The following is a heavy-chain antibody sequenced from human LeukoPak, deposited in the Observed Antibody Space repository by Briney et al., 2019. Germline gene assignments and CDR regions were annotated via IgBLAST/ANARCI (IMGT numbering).Heavy chain of an antibody. CDR2: ITSDGSRT. CDR3: ARAGTMLRGVPNWFDP. D-gene: IGHD3-10*01. CDR1: GFTFSYYA. V-gene: IGHV3-64*01. Sequence: GGSLRLSCAASGFTFSYYAMHWVRQAPGKGLEYVSAITSDGSRTYYGSSVKGRFIISRDNSKNTLYLQMGSLRPEDMAVYYCARAGTMLRGVPNWFDPWGQGTLVTVSS. J-gene: IGHJ5*02.